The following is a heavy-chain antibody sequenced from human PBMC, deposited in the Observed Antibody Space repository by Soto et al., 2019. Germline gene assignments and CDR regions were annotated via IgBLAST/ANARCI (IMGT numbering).Heavy chain of an antibody. D-gene: IGHD5-12*01. CDR1: GGSVNTFY. V-gene: IGHV4-4*07. Sequence: LSLTCTGSGGSVNTFYWSWVRQPAGKGLEWIGRIFSSGSTSFNPSLESRVAMSVDTSKNHFSLNLSSVTAADMAVYYCAREGSYSAYNFAHGIQLWSFDFWGQGALVPVSP. J-gene: IGHJ4*02. CDR2: IFSSGST. CDR3: AREGSYSAYNFAHGIQLWSFDF.